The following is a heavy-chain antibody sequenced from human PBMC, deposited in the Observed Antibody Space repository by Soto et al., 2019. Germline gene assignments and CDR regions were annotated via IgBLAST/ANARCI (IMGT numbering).Heavy chain of an antibody. V-gene: IGHV1-18*01. D-gene: IGHD5-12*01. J-gene: IGHJ5*02. CDR1: GYTFTSYG. Sequence: ASVKVSCKASGYTFTSYGISWVRQAPGQGLEWMGWISAYNGNTNYAQKLQGRATMTTDTSTSTAYMELRSLRSDDTAVYYCARLVATRGGSWFDPWGQGTLVTVSS. CDR2: ISAYNGNT. CDR3: ARLVATRGGSWFDP.